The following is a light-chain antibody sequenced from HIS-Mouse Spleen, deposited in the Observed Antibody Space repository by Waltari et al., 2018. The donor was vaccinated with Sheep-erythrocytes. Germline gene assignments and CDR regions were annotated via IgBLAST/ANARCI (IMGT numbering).Light chain of an antibody. V-gene: IGLV2-11*01. CDR2: DVS. J-gene: IGLJ1*01. CDR1: SSDVGCYNY. CDR3: CSYAGSYNHV. Sequence: QSALTQPRSVSGSPGQSVTLSCTGTSSDVGCYNYVPWYQQHPGKAPKLMIYDVSKRPSGVPDRFSGSKSGNTASLTISGLQAEDEADYYCCSYAGSYNHVFATGTKVTVL.